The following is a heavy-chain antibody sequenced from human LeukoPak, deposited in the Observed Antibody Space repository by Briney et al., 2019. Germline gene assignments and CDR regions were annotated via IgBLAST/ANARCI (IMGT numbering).Heavy chain of an antibody. J-gene: IGHJ4*02. Sequence: PGGSLRLSCAASGFTFSSYGMSWVRQAPGKGLEWVSAISGSGGSTYYADSVKGRFTISRDNSKNTLYLQMNSLRAEDTAVYYCAKDGYRWLVQVLVRLHPFDYWGQGTLVTVSS. D-gene: IGHD6-19*01. V-gene: IGHV3-23*01. CDR2: ISGSGGST. CDR3: AKDGYRWLVQVLVRLHPFDY. CDR1: GFTFSSYG.